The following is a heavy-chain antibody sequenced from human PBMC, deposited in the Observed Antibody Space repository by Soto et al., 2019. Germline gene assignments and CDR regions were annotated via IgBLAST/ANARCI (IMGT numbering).Heavy chain of an antibody. CDR3: ARHSSSSSSGYYYYYMDV. Sequence: ASVQVSCKASGGTFSSYAISWVRQAPGQGLEWMGGIIPIFGTANYAQKFQGRVTITADESTSTAYMELSSLRSEDTAVYYCARHSSSSSSGYYYYYMDVWGKGTTVTISS. CDR2: IIPIFGTA. D-gene: IGHD6-6*01. CDR1: GGTFSSYA. J-gene: IGHJ6*03. V-gene: IGHV1-69*13.